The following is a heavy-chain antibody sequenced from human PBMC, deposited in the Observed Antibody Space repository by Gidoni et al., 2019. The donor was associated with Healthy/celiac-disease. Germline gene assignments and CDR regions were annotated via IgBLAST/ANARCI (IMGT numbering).Heavy chain of an antibody. CDR3: AKDKSTYYDFWSGYSYYGMDV. CDR2: ISGSGGST. D-gene: IGHD3-3*01. Sequence: EVQLLESGGGLVQPGGSLRLSCAASGFSFTRYAMSWVRQAPGKGLEWVSAISGSGGSTYYADSVKGRFTISRDNSKNTLYLQMNSLRAEDTAVYYCAKDKSTYYDFWSGYSYYGMDVWGQGTTVTVSS. J-gene: IGHJ6*02. CDR1: GFSFTRYA. V-gene: IGHV3-23*01.